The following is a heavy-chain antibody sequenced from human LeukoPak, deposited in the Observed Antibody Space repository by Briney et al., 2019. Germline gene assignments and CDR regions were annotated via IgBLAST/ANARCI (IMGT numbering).Heavy chain of an antibody. Sequence: SETLSLTCAVSGGSISSSNWWSRVRQPPGKGLEWIGEIYHSGSTNYNPSLKSRVTISVDKSKNQFSLKLSSVTAADTAVYYCARMPKIAAAGTDAFDIWGQGTMVTVSS. CDR3: ARMPKIAAAGTDAFDI. CDR1: GGSISSSNW. V-gene: IGHV4-4*02. J-gene: IGHJ3*02. D-gene: IGHD6-13*01. CDR2: IYHSGST.